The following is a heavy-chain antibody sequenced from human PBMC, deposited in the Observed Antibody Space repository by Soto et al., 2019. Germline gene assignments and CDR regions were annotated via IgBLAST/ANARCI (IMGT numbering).Heavy chain of an antibody. CDR3: AKEVEQLVPSHYYYGMDV. Sequence: GGPLRLSCAASGCTFSSYGMHWVRQAPGKGLEWVAVISYDGSNKYYADSVKGRFTISRDNSKNTLYLQMNSLRAEDTAVYYCAKEVEQLVPSHYYYGMDVWGQGTTVTVSS. CDR2: ISYDGSNK. D-gene: IGHD6-6*01. J-gene: IGHJ6*02. V-gene: IGHV3-30*18. CDR1: GCTFSSYG.